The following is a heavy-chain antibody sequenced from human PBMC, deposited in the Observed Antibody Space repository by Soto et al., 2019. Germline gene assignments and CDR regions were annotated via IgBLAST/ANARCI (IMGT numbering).Heavy chain of an antibody. J-gene: IGHJ6*02. D-gene: IGHD2-8*01. V-gene: IGHV3-23*01. CDR1: GFSFSSFA. CDR3: AKTRGAMIYAISVYGMDV. CDR2: ISGSADST. Sequence: EVQLLESGGGFIHPGGSLRLSCAASGFSFSSFAMNWVRQAPGKGLEWVSIISGSADSTFYADSVKGRFTISIDNSKSMLYLQINSLRAEDTAVYYCAKTRGAMIYAISVYGMDVWGQGTTVTVSS.